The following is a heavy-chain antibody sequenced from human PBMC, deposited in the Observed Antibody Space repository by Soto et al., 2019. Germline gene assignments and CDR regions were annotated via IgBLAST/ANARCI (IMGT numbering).Heavy chain of an antibody. D-gene: IGHD6-13*01. CDR2: INGGTDNI. CDR3: AGGRVAAAGCLRTFDY. V-gene: IGHV1-3*01. Sequence: VSVKVSCKAPGYTLTTYTLHWVRQAPGQSPEWMGWINGGTDNIRLSQKFQRRVNLTKDTSATTVYIELTSLTSEDTAVYYCAGGRVAAAGCLRTFDYWGTGSLGTVVS. J-gene: IGHJ4*02. CDR1: GYTLTTYT.